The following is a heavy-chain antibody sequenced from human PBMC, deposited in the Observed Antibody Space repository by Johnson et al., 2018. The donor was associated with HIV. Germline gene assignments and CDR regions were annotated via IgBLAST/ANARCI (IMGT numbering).Heavy chain of an antibody. Sequence: VQLVESGGGLVQPGGSLRLSCVASGITVSSSYMSWVRQAPGKGLEWVSVIHSDDSTYYADSVKGRLTISRDNSKNTVYLQMNSLRAEDTAVHYCAREGNYYDSSSHVFDIWGQGTMVTVSS. J-gene: IGHJ3*02. CDR3: AREGNYYDSSSHVFDI. CDR1: GITVSSSY. CDR2: IHSDDST. D-gene: IGHD3-22*01. V-gene: IGHV3-66*01.